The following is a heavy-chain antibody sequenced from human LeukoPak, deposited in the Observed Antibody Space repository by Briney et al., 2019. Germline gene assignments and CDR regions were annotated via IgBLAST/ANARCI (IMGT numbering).Heavy chain of an antibody. CDR1: GFTFSNYA. D-gene: IGHD6-19*01. CDR2: ISGNGVKV. V-gene: IGHV3-21*01. CDR3: ARYNSGWNDY. J-gene: IGHJ4*02. Sequence: GGSLRLSCAASGFTFSNYAMSWVRQAPGKGLEWVSTISGNGVKVYYADSLKGRFTISRDNAKNSLYLQMDSLRAEDTAVYYCARYNSGWNDYWGQGTLVTVSS.